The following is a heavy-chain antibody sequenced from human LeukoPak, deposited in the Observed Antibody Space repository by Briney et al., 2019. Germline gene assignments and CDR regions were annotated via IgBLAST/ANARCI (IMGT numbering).Heavy chain of an antibody. Sequence: SETLSLTCTVSGGSISSSSYYWGWIRQPPGKGLEWIGSIYYSGSTYYNPSLKSRVTISVDTSKNQFSLRLTSVTAADTAVYYCARDSIRVQTGTTPWGRGTLVTVSS. D-gene: IGHD1-1*01. J-gene: IGHJ5*02. V-gene: IGHV4-39*07. CDR1: GGSISSSSYY. CDR3: ARDSIRVQTGTTP. CDR2: IYYSGST.